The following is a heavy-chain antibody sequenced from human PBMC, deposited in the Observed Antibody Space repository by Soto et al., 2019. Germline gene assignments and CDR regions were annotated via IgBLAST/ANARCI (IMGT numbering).Heavy chain of an antibody. D-gene: IGHD3-22*01. V-gene: IGHV3-33*01. CDR2: IWYDGSDK. J-gene: IGHJ4*02. CDR3: ARDLGIYYDSRYLDY. CDR1: GFNFNNYG. Sequence: GGSLRLSCEASGFNFNNYGMHWVRQAPGKGLEWVAVIWYDGSDKYYADSVKGRFTISKDNSKNTVYLQMNSLRAEDTAVYYCARDLGIYYDSRYLDYWGQGTLVTVSS.